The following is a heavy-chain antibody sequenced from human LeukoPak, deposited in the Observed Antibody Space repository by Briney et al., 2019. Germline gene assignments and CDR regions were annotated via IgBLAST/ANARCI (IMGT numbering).Heavy chain of an antibody. CDR2: INHSGST. J-gene: IGHJ3*02. D-gene: IGHD3-10*01. Sequence: SETLSLTCTVPGGSISSSSYYWSWIRQPPGKGLEWIGEINHSGSTNYNPSLKSRVTISVDTSKNQFSLKLSSVTAADTAVYYCARGHPPPYYYGSGRPRAFDIWGQGTMVTVSS. CDR1: GGSISSSSYY. CDR3: ARGHPPPYYYGSGRPRAFDI. V-gene: IGHV4-39*07.